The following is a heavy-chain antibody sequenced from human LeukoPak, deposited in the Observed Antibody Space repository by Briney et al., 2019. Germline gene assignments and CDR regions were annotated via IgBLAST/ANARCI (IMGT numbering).Heavy chain of an antibody. CDR2: ISGSGGST. Sequence: TGGSLRLSCAASGFTFSSYAMSWVRQAPGKGLDWASGISGSGGSTYYADSVKGRFTISRDNSKNTLYLQMNSLRAEDTAAYYCAKDSPRGYSYGNFDYWGQGTLVTVSS. CDR3: AKDSPRGYSYGNFDY. J-gene: IGHJ4*02. CDR1: GFTFSSYA. V-gene: IGHV3-23*01. D-gene: IGHD5-18*01.